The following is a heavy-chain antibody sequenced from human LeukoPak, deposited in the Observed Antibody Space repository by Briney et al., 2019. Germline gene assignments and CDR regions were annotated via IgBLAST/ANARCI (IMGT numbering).Heavy chain of an antibody. CDR3: ARDGVAVAGTGFDY. V-gene: IGHV4-61*01. D-gene: IGHD6-19*01. CDR1: GGSVNSGSYY. J-gene: IGHJ4*02. Sequence: SETLSLTCAVSGGSVNSGSYYWSWIRQHPGKGLEWIGYIYYTGITNYNPSLKSRVTISVDTSKNQFSLNLNSVTAADTAVYYCARDGVAVAGTGFDYWGQGTLVTVSS. CDR2: IYYTGIT.